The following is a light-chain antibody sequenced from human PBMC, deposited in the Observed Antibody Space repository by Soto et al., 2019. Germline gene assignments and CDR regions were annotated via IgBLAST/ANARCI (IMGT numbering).Light chain of an antibody. Sequence: SALTQPPSASGSPGQSVAISCTGTSSDVGGYNYVSWYQHHPGKVPKLIIYEVTKRPSGVPDRFSGSKSGNTASLTVSGLQAEDEAEYYCSSYTSNYIVVLGGGTKLTVL. V-gene: IGLV2-8*01. CDR3: SSYTSNYIVV. CDR2: EVT. J-gene: IGLJ2*01. CDR1: SSDVGGYNY.